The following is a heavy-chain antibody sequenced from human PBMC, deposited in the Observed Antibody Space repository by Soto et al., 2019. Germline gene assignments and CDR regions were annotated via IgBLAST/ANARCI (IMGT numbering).Heavy chain of an antibody. D-gene: IGHD4-17*01. CDR2: SKSKANGGAL. Sequence: EVQLVESGGGLVKPGGSLTLSCAASGFTFSHTWMNWVRQAPGKGLEWVGRSKSKANGGALTYAAHVKGRFTISRDDSQNTLYLQMNSLKTADTALYYCTTDYGDTALAHWGQGALVAVSS. J-gene: IGHJ4*02. CDR1: GFTFSHTW. V-gene: IGHV3-15*07. CDR3: TTDYGDTALAH.